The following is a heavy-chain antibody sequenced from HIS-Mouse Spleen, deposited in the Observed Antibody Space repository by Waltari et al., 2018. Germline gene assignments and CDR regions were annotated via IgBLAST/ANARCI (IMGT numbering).Heavy chain of an antibody. CDR3: ARGTILNWFDP. J-gene: IGHJ5*02. D-gene: IGHD3-3*01. CDR1: GYTFTGYY. CDR2: INPNSGGT. V-gene: IGHV1-2*02. Sequence: QVQLVQSGAEVKKPGASVKVSCKASGYTFTGYYMHWVRQAPGQGLEWMGWINPNSGGTNYAQTLQGRVTMTRDTSISTAYMELSRLRSDDTAVYYCARGTILNWFDPWGQGTLVTVSS.